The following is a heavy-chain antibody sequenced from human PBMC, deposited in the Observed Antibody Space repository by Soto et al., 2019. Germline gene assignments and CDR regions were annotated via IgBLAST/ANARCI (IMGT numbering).Heavy chain of an antibody. CDR2: ISGSGGST. D-gene: IGHD6-19*01. CDR1: GFTFISYA. Sequence: GGSLRLSCAASGFTFISYAMSWVLQAPWKGLEWVSAISGSGGSTYYADSVKGRFTISRDNSKNTLFLQMNSLRAEDTAVYYCAKKVAGSEPFQHWGQGTLVTVSS. J-gene: IGHJ1*01. V-gene: IGHV3-23*01. CDR3: AKKVAGSEPFQH.